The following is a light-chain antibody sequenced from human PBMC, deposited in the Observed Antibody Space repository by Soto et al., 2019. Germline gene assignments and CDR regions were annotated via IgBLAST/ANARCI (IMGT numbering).Light chain of an antibody. J-gene: IGKJ1*01. V-gene: IGKV3-20*01. CDR2: GAS. CDR3: QQYGTSPKT. Sequence: EIVLTQSPGTLSLSPGERATLSCRASQSVSSNYLAWYQQKPGQAPRLLIYGASRRATGIPDRFSGSGSGTDFTLTISRLEPEDLAVYYCQQYGTSPKTFDQGTKVEFK. CDR1: QSVSSNY.